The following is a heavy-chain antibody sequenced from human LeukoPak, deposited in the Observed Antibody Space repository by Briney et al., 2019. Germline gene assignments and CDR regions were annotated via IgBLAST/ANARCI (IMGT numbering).Heavy chain of an antibody. D-gene: IGHD3-22*01. CDR1: GYTFTSYG. CDR3: AREQRDSSGYYPFDY. V-gene: IGHV1-18*01. CDR2: ISAYNGNT. Sequence: ASVKVSCKASGYTFTSYGISWVRQAPGQGLEWMGWISAYNGNTNYAQKLQGRVTMTTDTSTSTAYMELRGLRSDDTAVYYCAREQRDSSGYYPFDYWGQGTLVTVSS. J-gene: IGHJ4*02.